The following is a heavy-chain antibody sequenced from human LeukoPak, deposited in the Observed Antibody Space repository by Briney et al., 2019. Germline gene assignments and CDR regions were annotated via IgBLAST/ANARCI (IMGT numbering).Heavy chain of an antibody. CDR2: IYYSGST. Sequence: SETLSLTSTVSGGSISSYYWSWIRQPPGKGLEWIGYIYYSGSTNYNPSLKSRVTISVDTSKNQFSLKLSSVTAADTAVYYCARDIVVDTAGVWYYYYYMDVWGKGTTVTVSS. D-gene: IGHD2-2*01. CDR3: ARDIVVDTAGVWYYYYYMDV. J-gene: IGHJ6*03. CDR1: GGSISSYY. V-gene: IGHV4-59*12.